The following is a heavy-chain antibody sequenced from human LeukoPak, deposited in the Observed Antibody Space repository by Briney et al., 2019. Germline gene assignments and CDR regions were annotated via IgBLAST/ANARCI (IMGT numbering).Heavy chain of an antibody. V-gene: IGHV4-34*01. CDR3: AKCSPDYYDSSGTLDY. J-gene: IGHJ4*02. Sequence: PSETLSLTCAVYGGSFSGYYWSWIRQPPGKGLEWIGSIYYSGSTCYNPSLKSRVTISVDTSKNQFSLKLSSVTAADTAVYYCAKCSPDYYDSSGTLDYWGQGTLVTVSS. D-gene: IGHD3-22*01. CDR1: GGSFSGYY. CDR2: IYYSGST.